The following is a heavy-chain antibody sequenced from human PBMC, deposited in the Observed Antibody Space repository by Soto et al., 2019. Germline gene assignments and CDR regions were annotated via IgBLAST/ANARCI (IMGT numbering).Heavy chain of an antibody. CDR3: ARSPDSDWSNFDF. V-gene: IGHV4-34*01. D-gene: IGHD3-9*01. J-gene: IGHJ4*02. CDR2: INHNSGST. CDR1: GESFSGYY. Sequence: SETLSLKCAVYGESFSGYYWSWIRQSPGGGLEWIGEINHNSGSTSYNPSLKSRLTISLDMSKNQFSLNLRSVTAADTAVYYCARSPDSDWSNFDFWGQGTLVTVSS.